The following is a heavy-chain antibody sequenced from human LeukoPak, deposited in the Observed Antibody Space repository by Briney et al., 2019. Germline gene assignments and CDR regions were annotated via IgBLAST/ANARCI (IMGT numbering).Heavy chain of an antibody. J-gene: IGHJ4*02. D-gene: IGHD6-13*01. CDR2: ISYDGSNK. V-gene: IGHV3-30*04. CDR3: ARDSAAAGLHFDY. CDR1: GFTFSSYA. Sequence: PGGSLRLSCAASGFTFSSYAMHWVRQAPGKGLEWVAVISYDGSNKYYADSVKGRFTISRDNSKNTLYLQMNSLRAEDTAVYYCARDSAAAGLHFDYWGQGTLVTVSP.